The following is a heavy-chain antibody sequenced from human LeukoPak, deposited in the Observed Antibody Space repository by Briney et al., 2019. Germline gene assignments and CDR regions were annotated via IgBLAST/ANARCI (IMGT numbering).Heavy chain of an antibody. D-gene: IGHD4-17*01. CDR1: GFTFNNSA. Sequence: GGSLRLSFAAPGFTFNNSAMNWVRQAPGKGRPWVSSFSGGGETTYYADSAKGRFTISRDNSQNTLYLQMNSLRAEDTAVYYCARDYADYVGYFFFDYWGQGTLVTVSS. CDR2: FSGGGETT. V-gene: IGHV3-23*01. CDR3: ARDYADYVGYFFFDY. J-gene: IGHJ4*02.